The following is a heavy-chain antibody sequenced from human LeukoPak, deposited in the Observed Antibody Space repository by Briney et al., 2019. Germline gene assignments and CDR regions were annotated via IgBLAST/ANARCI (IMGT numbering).Heavy chain of an antibody. CDR3: ARDKSYSDISTGYDEFLEGNGMDV. CDR1: GYTFTSCG. Sequence: ASVKVSCKASGYTFTSCGISWVRQAPGQGLEWMGWISAYNGNTNYAQKLQGRVTMTTDTSTSTAYMELRTLRSDDTAVYYCARDKSYSDISTGYDEFLEGNGMDVWGQGTTVTVSS. D-gene: IGHD3-9*01. CDR2: ISAYNGNT. J-gene: IGHJ6*02. V-gene: IGHV1-18*01.